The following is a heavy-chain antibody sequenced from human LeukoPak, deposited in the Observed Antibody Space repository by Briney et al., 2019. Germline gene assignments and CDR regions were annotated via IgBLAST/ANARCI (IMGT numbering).Heavy chain of an antibody. CDR1: GGSVSSGSYY. J-gene: IGHJ1*01. Sequence: SETLSLTCTVSGGSVSSGSYYWNWIRQPPGKGLEWIGYIYHSGSTNYNPSLQSRVTISVDTSKNQFSLNLNSVTAADTAVYYCARGGAARLHFQNWGQGTLVTVSS. CDR3: ARGGAARLHFQN. CDR2: IYHSGST. D-gene: IGHD6-6*01. V-gene: IGHV4-61*01.